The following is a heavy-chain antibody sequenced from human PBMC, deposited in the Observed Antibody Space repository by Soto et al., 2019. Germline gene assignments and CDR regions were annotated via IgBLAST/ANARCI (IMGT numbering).Heavy chain of an antibody. V-gene: IGHV3-23*01. J-gene: IGHJ5*02. D-gene: IGHD3-16*01. CDR2: ISGSGGST. Sequence: PGGSLRLSCAASVFTFSSYAMSWVRQAPGKGLEWVSAISGSGGSTYYADSVKGRFTISRDNSKNTLYLQMNSLRAEDTAVYYCAKDQNWGTGNWFDPWGQGTLVTVSS. CDR1: VFTFSSYA. CDR3: AKDQNWGTGNWFDP.